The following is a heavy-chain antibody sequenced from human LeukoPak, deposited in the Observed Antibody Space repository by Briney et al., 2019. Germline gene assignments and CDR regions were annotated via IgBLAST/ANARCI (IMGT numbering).Heavy chain of an antibody. V-gene: IGHV1-46*01. D-gene: IGHD1-26*01. CDR3: AREGSGGCFDY. CDR1: GYTFTSYX. Sequence: ASVKVSCKASGYTFTSYXXXWVRQXPGQGLXXMGIINPSGGSTSYAQKFQGRVTMTRDTSTSTVYMELSSLRSEDTAVYYCAREGSGGCFDYWGQGTLVTVSS. CDR2: INPSGGST. J-gene: IGHJ4*02.